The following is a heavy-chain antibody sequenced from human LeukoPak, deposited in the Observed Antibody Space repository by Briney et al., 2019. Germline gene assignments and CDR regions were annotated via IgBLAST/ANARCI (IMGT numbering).Heavy chain of an antibody. CDR1: GGSFSGYY. Sequence: SETLSLTCAVYGGSFSGYYWSWIRQPPGKGLEWIGEINHSGSTNYNPSLKSRVTISVDTSKNQFSLKLSSVTAADTAVYYCARRGRYKFDHWGQGTLVTVSS. CDR3: ARRGRYKFDH. CDR2: INHSGST. D-gene: IGHD1-26*01. V-gene: IGHV4-34*01. J-gene: IGHJ4*02.